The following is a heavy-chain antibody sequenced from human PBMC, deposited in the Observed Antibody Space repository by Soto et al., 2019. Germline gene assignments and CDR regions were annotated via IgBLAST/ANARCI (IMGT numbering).Heavy chain of an antibody. CDR1: GYTFTKYA. V-gene: IGHV1-3*01. CDR2: INAGNGNT. Sequence: GASVKVSCKASGYTFTKYAMHWVRQAPGQRLEWMGWINAGNGNTEYSQKFQGRVTITRDTSASTAYMELSSLRCEDTGVYYCARGWGGTAAAGTXLDVWRQASLVTVS. J-gene: IGHJ4*02. CDR3: ARGWGGTAAAGTXLDV. D-gene: IGHD6-13*01.